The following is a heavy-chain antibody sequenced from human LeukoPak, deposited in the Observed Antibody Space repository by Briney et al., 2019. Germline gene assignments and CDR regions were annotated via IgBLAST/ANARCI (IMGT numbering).Heavy chain of an antibody. D-gene: IGHD6-13*01. CDR1: GDSISSGDYY. Sequence: PSETLSLTCTVSGDSISSGDYYWSWIRQPAGKGLEWIGRISSSGSTNYNPSLKSRVTISVDTSKNQFSLKLSSVTAADTAVYYCARVIAAANGVDYYYYYMDVWGKGTTVTVSS. J-gene: IGHJ6*03. CDR3: ARVIAAANGVDYYYYYMDV. CDR2: ISSSGST. V-gene: IGHV4-61*02.